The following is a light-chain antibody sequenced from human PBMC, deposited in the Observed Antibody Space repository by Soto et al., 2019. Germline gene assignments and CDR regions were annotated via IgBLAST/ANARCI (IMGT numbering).Light chain of an antibody. CDR2: EVS. Sequence: QSVLTQPASVSGSPGQSITISCTGTSSDVGGYNYVSWYQQHPGKAPKLMIYEVSNRPSGVSNRFSGSKSGNTASLTISGLQAEDEADYYCSSYTSSRTYVFGTGT. CDR1: SSDVGGYNY. CDR3: SSYTSSRTYV. J-gene: IGLJ1*01. V-gene: IGLV2-14*01.